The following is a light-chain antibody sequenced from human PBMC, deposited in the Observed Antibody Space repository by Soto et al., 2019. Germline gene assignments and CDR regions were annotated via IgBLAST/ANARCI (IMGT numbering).Light chain of an antibody. Sequence: QSALTQPASVSGSPGQSITLSCTGTSSDVGGSNYVSWYQQHPGKAPKLLIYEVSKRPAGISNRFSGSKSGNTASLTISGLQAEDEADYYCNSYTYSNTEVFGTGTKVTV. V-gene: IGLV2-14*01. CDR3: NSYTYSNTEV. J-gene: IGLJ1*01. CDR1: SSDVGGSNY. CDR2: EVS.